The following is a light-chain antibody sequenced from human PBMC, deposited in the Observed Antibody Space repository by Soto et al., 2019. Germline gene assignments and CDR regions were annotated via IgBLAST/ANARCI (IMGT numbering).Light chain of an antibody. J-gene: IGKJ4*01. CDR3: QQYYTTLALT. V-gene: IGKV4-1*01. Sequence: DIVMTQSPDSLAVSLGERATINCKSSQSVLYSSNNKNYLAWYQQKPGQPPKLLIYWATTRESGVPDRFSGSGSATDFTLTISSLQAEDVAVDYCQQYYTTLALTFGGGTKVEIK. CDR2: WAT. CDR1: QSVLYSSNNKNY.